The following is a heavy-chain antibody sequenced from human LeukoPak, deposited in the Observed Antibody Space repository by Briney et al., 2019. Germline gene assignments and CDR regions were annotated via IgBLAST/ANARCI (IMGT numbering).Heavy chain of an antibody. CDR1: GFTFSSYA. Sequence: GGSLRLSCAASGFTFSSYAMSWVRQAPGEGLEWVSAISGSGGSTYYADSVKGRFTISRDNSKNTLYLQMNSLRAEDTAVYYCAKDTGPQWLVRGNYFDYWGQGTLVTVSS. V-gene: IGHV3-23*01. CDR3: AKDTGPQWLVRGNYFDY. D-gene: IGHD6-19*01. J-gene: IGHJ4*02. CDR2: ISGSGGST.